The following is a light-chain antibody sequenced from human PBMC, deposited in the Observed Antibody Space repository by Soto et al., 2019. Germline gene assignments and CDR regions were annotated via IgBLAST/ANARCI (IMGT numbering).Light chain of an antibody. CDR1: QSVSSY. J-gene: IGKJ3*01. CDR3: QQYNNWPPVT. V-gene: IGKV3-15*01. Sequence: EIVKTQSPATLSVSPGERATLSCRASQSVSSYLAWYQQKPGQAPRLLIYGASTRATGIPARFSGSGSGTEFTLTISSLQSEDFAVYYCQQYNNWPPVTFGPGTKVDIK. CDR2: GAS.